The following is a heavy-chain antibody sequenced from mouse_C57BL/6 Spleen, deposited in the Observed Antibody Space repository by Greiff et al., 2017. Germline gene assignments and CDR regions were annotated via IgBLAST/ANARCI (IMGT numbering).Heavy chain of an antibody. CDR3: ARGDYGSSSFAY. D-gene: IGHD1-1*01. CDR1: GYSFTGYY. V-gene: IGHV1-42*01. J-gene: IGHJ3*01. CDR2: INPSTGGT. Sequence: VQLKQSGPELVKPGASVKISCKASGYSFTGYYMNWVKQSPEKSLEWIGEINPSTGGTTYNQKFKAKATLTVDKSSSTAYMQLKSLTSEDSAVYYCARGDYGSSSFAYWGQGTLVTVSA.